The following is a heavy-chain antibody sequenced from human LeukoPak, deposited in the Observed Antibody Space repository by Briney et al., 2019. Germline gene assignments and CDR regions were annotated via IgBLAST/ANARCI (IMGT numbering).Heavy chain of an antibody. D-gene: IGHD4-23*01. J-gene: IGHJ6*02. CDR2: ISYAGSNK. Sequence: PGGSLRLSCAASGFTLSSYGMHWVRQAPGKGLEWVAFISYAGSNKYYVDSVKGRFTISRDNSKNTLYLQMNSLRAEDTAVYYCAKDSLRWSYFYYGMDVWGQGTTVTVSS. V-gene: IGHV3-30*18. CDR3: AKDSLRWSYFYYGMDV. CDR1: GFTLSSYG.